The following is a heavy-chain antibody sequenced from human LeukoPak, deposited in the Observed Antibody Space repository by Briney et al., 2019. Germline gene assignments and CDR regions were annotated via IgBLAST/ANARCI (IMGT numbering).Heavy chain of an antibody. CDR3: ARRRPIWDGDYFDY. V-gene: IGHV3-13*01. CDR2: IGTAGDT. Sequence: GGSLRLSCAASGFTFSSHDMHWVRQATGKGLEWVSAIGTAGDTYYPGSVKGRFTISRENAKNSLYLQMNSLRAGDTAVYYCARRRPIWDGDYFDYWGQGTLVTVSS. D-gene: IGHD3-10*01. CDR1: GFTFSSHD. J-gene: IGHJ4*02.